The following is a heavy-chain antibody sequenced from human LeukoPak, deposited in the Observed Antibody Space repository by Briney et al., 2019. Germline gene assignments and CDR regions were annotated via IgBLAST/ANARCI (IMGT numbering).Heavy chain of an antibody. V-gene: IGHV1-3*01. D-gene: IGHD6-13*01. Sequence: FQGRVTITRDTSASTAYMELSSLRSEDTAVYYCARDLLTPGYSSSWYDYWGQGTLVTVSS. J-gene: IGHJ4*02. CDR3: ARDLLTPGYSSSWYDY.